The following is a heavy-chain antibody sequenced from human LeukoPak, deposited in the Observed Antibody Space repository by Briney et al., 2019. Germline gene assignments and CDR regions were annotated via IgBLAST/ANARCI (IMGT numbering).Heavy chain of an antibody. J-gene: IGHJ4*02. V-gene: IGHV4-34*01. CDR2: INHSGST. D-gene: IGHD2-21*02. Sequence: SETLSLTCAVYGGSFSGYYWSWIRHPPGKGLEGIGEINHSGSTNYNPSLNSRVTISVDTSKNQFSLKLSSVTPAATAVYYCARGAVVTNFDSWGQGTLVTVSS. CDR1: GGSFSGYY. CDR3: ARGAVVTNFDS.